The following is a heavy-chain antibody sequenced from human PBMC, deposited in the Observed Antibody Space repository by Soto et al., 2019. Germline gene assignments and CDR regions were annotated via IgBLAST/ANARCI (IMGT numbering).Heavy chain of an antibody. D-gene: IGHD3-10*01. V-gene: IGHV6-1*01. CDR2: TYYKSKWNN. CDR3: TGITWFRGMDV. CDR1: GDRVSRNSAA. Sequence: SPALSVTGAISGDRVSRNSAAWNWIRQSPSRGLEWLGRTYYKSKWNNDYALSVKSRITINPDTSKNQFSLHLYSVTPEDSAVYYCTGITWFRGMDVWGQGPPVTV. J-gene: IGHJ6*02.